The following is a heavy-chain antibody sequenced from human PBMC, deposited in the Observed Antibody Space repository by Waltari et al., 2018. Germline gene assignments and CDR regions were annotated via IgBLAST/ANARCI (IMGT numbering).Heavy chain of an antibody. D-gene: IGHD3-10*01. CDR2: FSVYNGNT. J-gene: IGHJ4*02. CDR1: GYTFTDYG. Sequence: QVQLVQSGAEVKKPGASVTVSCKASGYTFTDYGISRVRQAAGQGLEWMGWFSVYNGNTNYAQKLQGRVTMTTDTSTSTAYMELRSLRSDDTAVYYCARGVPGSWPDYYFDHWGQGTLVTVSS. CDR3: ARGVPGSWPDYYFDH. V-gene: IGHV1-18*01.